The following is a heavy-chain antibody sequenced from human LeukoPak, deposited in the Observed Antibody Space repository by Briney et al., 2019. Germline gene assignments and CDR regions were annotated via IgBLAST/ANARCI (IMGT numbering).Heavy chain of an antibody. D-gene: IGHD1-26*01. CDR3: ARPSGSYYDNAFDI. CDR2: IYPGDSDT. CDR1: GYSFTTYW. V-gene: IGHV5-51*01. J-gene: IGHJ3*02. Sequence: RSGESLKISCKGSGYSFTTYWIGWVRQMPGKGLEWMGIIYPGDSDTRYSSSFQGQVTISADKSISTAYLQWSSLKASDTAMYYCARPSGSYYDNAFDIWGQGTMVTVSS.